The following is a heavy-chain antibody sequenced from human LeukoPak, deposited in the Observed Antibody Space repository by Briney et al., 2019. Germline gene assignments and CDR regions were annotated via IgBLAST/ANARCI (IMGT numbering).Heavy chain of an antibody. J-gene: IGHJ4*02. CDR3: ARGVSGYFYLIDC. CDR1: GYTFTDYY. CDR2: INPNSGGT. D-gene: IGHD3-22*01. Sequence: ASVKVSCKASGYTFTDYYMHWVRQAPGQGLEWMGWINPNSGGTNSAQKFQGRVTMTRDTSISTGYMELSRLRSDDTAVYYCARGVSGYFYLIDCWGQGTLVTVSS. V-gene: IGHV1-2*02.